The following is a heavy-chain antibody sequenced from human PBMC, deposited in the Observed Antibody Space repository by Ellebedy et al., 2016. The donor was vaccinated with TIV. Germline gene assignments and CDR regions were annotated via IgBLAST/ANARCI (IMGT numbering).Heavy chain of an antibody. V-gene: IGHV1-69*13. J-gene: IGHJ4*02. D-gene: IGHD1-7*01. CDR3: ARRGRGTVGFDN. CDR2: IIPMFGIP. Sequence: SVKVSXKSSGGTFRNSAFSWVRQAPGQGLEWMGGIIPMFGIPNYAERFQGRVIITADESTSTAYMEVTSLIFDDTAVYYCARRGRGTVGFDNWGQGTLVTVSS. CDR1: GGTFRNSA.